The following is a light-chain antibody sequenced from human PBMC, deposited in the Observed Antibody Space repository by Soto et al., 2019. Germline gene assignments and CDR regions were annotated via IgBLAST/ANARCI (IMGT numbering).Light chain of an antibody. CDR3: SSYTTIKTVI. CDR2: DVT. V-gene: IGLV2-14*01. Sequence: QSALAQPASVSGSPGQSITISCTGTSSDVGAYNYVSWYHQHHPGKAPELIIYDVTDRPSAVSTRFSGSKSGNTASLTISGLQAEDEGDYYCSSYTTIKTVIFGGGTKLTVL. J-gene: IGLJ2*01. CDR1: SSDVGAYNY.